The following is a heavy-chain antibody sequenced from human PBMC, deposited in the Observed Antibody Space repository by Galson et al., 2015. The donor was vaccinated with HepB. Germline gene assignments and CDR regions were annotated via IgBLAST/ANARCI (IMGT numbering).Heavy chain of an antibody. CDR3: AGERYSQDLKEFDY. CDR2: LNPISGNA. Sequence: SVKVSCKASGYFFIDNYMHWVRQAPGQGLEWVGGLNPISGNAKYAQKFQGRVTMTRDTSISTVYMELSSLRSDDTAMYYCAGERYSQDLKEFDYWGQGTLLTVSS. J-gene: IGHJ4*02. D-gene: IGHD5-18*01. V-gene: IGHV1-2*02. CDR1: GYFFIDNY.